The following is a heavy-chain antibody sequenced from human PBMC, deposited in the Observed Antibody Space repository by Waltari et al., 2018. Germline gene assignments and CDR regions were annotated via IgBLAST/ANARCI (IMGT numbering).Heavy chain of an antibody. D-gene: IGHD1-1*01. CDR2: IDPADHRP. CDR1: GFIFTSYW. V-gene: IGHV5-10-1*03. CDR3: ARQRGGGGPWSDNNDYYGMDV. J-gene: IGHJ6*02. Sequence: EVQLVQSGAEVKKSGESLTISCKGSGFIFTSYWINWLRQMPGKGLEWMGRIDPADHRPYYSPSFQVHVTISVDKSISTAYLQWNSLEASDTAMFYCARQRGGGGPWSDNNDYYGMDVWGQGTTVIVFS.